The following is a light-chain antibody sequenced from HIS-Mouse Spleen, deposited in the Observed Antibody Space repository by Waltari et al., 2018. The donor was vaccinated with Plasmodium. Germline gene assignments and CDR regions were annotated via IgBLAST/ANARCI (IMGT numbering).Light chain of an antibody. CDR2: ADS. Sequence: SYVLTQPPSVSVAPGQTARITCGGNNIGSKSVHWYQQKPGQAPVLVVYADSDRPSGVPERLSGSNAGNTATLTISRVEAGDEADYYCQVWDSSSDHPVFGGGTKLTVL. V-gene: IGLV3-21*02. J-gene: IGLJ2*01. CDR3: QVWDSSSDHPV. CDR1: NIGSKS.